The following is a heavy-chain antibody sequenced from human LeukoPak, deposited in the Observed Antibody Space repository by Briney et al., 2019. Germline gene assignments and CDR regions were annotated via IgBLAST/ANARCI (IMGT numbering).Heavy chain of an antibody. J-gene: IGHJ4*02. Sequence: ASVKVSRKASGGTFSSYAISWVRQAPGQGLEWMGGIIPIFGTANYAQKFQGRVTITADESTSTAYMELSSLRSEDTAVYYRARRPLGYCSSTSCSSFDYWGQGTLVTVSS. V-gene: IGHV1-69*13. CDR2: IIPIFGTA. D-gene: IGHD2-2*01. CDR3: ARRPLGYCSSTSCSSFDY. CDR1: GGTFSSYA.